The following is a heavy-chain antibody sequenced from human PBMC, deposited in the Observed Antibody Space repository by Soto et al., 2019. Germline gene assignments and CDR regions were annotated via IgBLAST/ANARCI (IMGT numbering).Heavy chain of an antibody. Sequence: SVKVSCKASGGTFSSYAISWVRQAPGQGLEWMGGIIPIFGTANYAQKFQGRVTITADESTSTAYMELSSLRSEDTAVYYCASPNIYDFWSGYYVPVAFDIWGQGTMVTVSS. D-gene: IGHD3-3*01. CDR3: ASPNIYDFWSGYYVPVAFDI. J-gene: IGHJ3*02. V-gene: IGHV1-69*13. CDR1: GGTFSSYA. CDR2: IIPIFGTA.